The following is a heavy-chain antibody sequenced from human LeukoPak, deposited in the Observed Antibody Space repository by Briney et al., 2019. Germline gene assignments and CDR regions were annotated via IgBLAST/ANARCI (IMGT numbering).Heavy chain of an antibody. D-gene: IGHD1-26*01. CDR3: ARYRVGATNFDY. Sequence: PSETLSLTCTVSGGSISSSSYYWGWIRQPPGKGLEWIGSIYYSGSTYYNPSLKSRVTISVVTSKNQFSLKLSSVTAADTAVYYCARYRVGATNFDYWGQGTLVTVSS. V-gene: IGHV4-39*01. J-gene: IGHJ4*02. CDR2: IYYSGST. CDR1: GGSISSSSYY.